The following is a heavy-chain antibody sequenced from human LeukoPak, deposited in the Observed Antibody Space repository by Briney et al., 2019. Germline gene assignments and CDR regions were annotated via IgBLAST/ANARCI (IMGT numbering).Heavy chain of an antibody. J-gene: IGHJ4*02. D-gene: IGHD3-22*01. Sequence: SETLSLTCTVSGGSISSGDYYWSWIRQPPGKGLEWIGYIYYSGSTYYNPSLKSRVTISVDTSKNQFSLKLSSVTAADMAVYYCARERGYYYYDSSGYSWIPDYWGQGTLVTVSS. CDR1: GGSISSGDYY. V-gene: IGHV4-30-4*01. CDR2: IYYSGST. CDR3: ARERGYYYYDSSGYSWIPDY.